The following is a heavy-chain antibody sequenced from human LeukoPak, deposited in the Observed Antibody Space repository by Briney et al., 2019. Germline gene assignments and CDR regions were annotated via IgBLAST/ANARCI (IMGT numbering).Heavy chain of an antibody. V-gene: IGHV1-2*02. J-gene: IGHJ4*02. D-gene: IGHD3-10*01. CDR3: ARDYYFDSGSYYASDD. CDR2: INPNSSGT. Sequence: ASVKVSCKASGYSFTVYYMHWVRQAPGQGLEWMGWINPNSSGTNYAQKFQGRVTMTRDTSISTAYMEVSRLRSDDTAVYFCARDYYFDSGSYYASDDWGQGTLVTVSS. CDR1: GYSFTVYY.